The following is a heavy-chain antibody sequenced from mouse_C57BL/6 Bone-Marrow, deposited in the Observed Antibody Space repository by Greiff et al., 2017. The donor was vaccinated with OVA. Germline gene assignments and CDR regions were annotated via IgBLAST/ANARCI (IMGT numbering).Heavy chain of an antibody. D-gene: IGHD2-4*01. V-gene: IGHV1-55*01. J-gene: IGHJ3*01. Sequence: VQLQQPGAELVKPGASVKMSCKASGYTFTSYWITWVKQRPGQGLEWIGDIYPGSGSTKYNEKFKSKATLTVETTSSTAYMQLSSLTSEDSAVYYCARKPIYYDYGAWFAYWGQGTLVTVSA. CDR2: IYPGSGST. CDR3: ARKPIYYDYGAWFAY. CDR1: GYTFTSYW.